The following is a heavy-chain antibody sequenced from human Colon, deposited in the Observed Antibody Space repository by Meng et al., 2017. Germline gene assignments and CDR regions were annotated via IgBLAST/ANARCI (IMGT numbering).Heavy chain of an antibody. CDR1: GFSLTTSGVS. J-gene: IGHJ4*02. CDR2: IYWDDDK. Sequence: QITLRQTGHALLMPTHTVTLTCTFSGFSLTTSGVSVAWIRQPPGEALEWLALIYWDDDKRYSPSLKNRLAITKDTSKNQVVLTMTNMDPMDTGTYYCAHSPQGYFDYWGPGTLVTVSS. V-gene: IGHV2-5*02. CDR3: AHSPQGYFDY.